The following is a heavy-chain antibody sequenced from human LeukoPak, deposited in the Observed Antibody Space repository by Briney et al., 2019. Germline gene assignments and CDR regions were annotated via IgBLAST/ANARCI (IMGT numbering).Heavy chain of an antibody. CDR3: ARAGLTGYYATMDY. CDR2: IIPMFGTA. Sequence: GASVKVSCKASGGTFSSYAISWVRQAPGQGLEWMGGIIPMFGTANYAQKFQGRVTITADEPTSTAYMELSSLRSEDTAVYYCARAGLTGYYATMDYWGQGTLVTVSS. J-gene: IGHJ4*02. V-gene: IGHV1-69*13. CDR1: GGTFSSYA. D-gene: IGHD3-9*01.